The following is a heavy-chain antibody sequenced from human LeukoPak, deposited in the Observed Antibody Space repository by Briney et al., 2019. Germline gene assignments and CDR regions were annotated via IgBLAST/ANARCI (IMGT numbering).Heavy chain of an antibody. CDR1: GYSISNGYY. CDR3: ARRHSSGWFYY. D-gene: IGHD6-19*01. V-gene: IGHV4-38-2*02. Sequence: SETLSLTCTVSGYSISNGYYWDWIRQPPGRGLEWIGNIYRSGSTSYNPSLKSRVTVSVDTSKNQFSLKVNSVTAADTAVYYCARRHSSGWFYYWGQGTLVTVSS. J-gene: IGHJ4*02. CDR2: IYRSGST.